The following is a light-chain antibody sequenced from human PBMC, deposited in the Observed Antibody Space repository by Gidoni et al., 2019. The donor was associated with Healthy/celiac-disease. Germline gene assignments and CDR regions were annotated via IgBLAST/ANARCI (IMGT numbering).Light chain of an antibody. Sequence: DIQLTQSPSFLSASVGDRVTITCRASQGISSYLAWYQQKPGKAPKLLIYAASTLQSGVPSRFSGSGSGTEFTLTISSRQPEDFATYYSQQLNSYPLTFGGGTKVEIK. CDR3: QQLNSYPLT. CDR2: AAS. CDR1: QGISSY. V-gene: IGKV1-9*01. J-gene: IGKJ4*01.